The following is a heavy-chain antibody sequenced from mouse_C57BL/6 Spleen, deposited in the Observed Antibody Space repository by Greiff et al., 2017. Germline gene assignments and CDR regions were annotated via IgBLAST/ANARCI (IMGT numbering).Heavy chain of an antibody. CDR1: GYTFTSYW. CDR3: ARGTGSPAWFAY. Sequence: QVQLQQPGAELVRPGTSVKLSCKASGYTFTSYWMHWVKQRPGQGLEWIGVIDPSDSYTNYNQKFKGKATLTVDTSSSTAYMQLSSLTSEDSAVYYCARGTGSPAWFAYWGQGTLVTVSA. V-gene: IGHV1-59*01. CDR2: IDPSDSYT. D-gene: IGHD4-1*01. J-gene: IGHJ3*01.